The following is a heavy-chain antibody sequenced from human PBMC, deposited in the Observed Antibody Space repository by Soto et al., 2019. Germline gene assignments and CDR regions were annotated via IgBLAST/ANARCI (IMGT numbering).Heavy chain of an antibody. CDR2: IYYSGST. Sequence: QVQLQESGPGLVKPSQTLSLTCTVSGGSISSGGYYWSWIRQHPGKGLEWIGYIYYSGSTYYNPSLKSRVTISVDTSKNQFSLKLSSVTAADTAVYYYANGPFIAARENWYFDLWGRGTLVTVSS. V-gene: IGHV4-31*03. J-gene: IGHJ2*01. CDR1: GGSISSGGYY. CDR3: ANGPFIAARENWYFDL. D-gene: IGHD6-6*01.